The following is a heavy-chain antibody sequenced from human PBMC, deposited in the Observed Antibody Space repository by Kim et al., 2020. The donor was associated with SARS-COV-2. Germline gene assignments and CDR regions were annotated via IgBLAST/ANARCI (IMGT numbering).Heavy chain of an antibody. CDR3: VRDYGDAVGGAFDI. D-gene: IGHD4-17*01. J-gene: IGHJ3*02. V-gene: IGHV1-2*06. CDR2: MNPNSGGT. CDR1: GYSFTGYY. Sequence: ASVKVSCKASGYSFTGYYIHWVRQAPGQGLEWMGRMNPNSGGTNYAQRVQGRVTMTRDTSISTAYMELSRLRSDDTALYYCVRDYGDAVGGAFDIWGQGTMVTVSS.